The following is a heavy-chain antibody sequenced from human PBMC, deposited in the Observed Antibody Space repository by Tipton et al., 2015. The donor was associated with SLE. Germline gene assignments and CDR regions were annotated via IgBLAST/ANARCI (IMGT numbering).Heavy chain of an antibody. CDR2: IYTSGST. J-gene: IGHJ4*02. V-gene: IGHV4-61*02. CDR1: GGSISSGSHY. D-gene: IGHD6-19*01. CDR3: ARDPVAGRGIDY. Sequence: LRLSCTVSGGSISSGSHYWSWIRQPAGKGLEWIGRIYTSGSTNYNPSLKSRVTISVDTPKNQFSLKLSSVTAADTAVYYCARDPVAGRGIDYWGQGPLVTVSS.